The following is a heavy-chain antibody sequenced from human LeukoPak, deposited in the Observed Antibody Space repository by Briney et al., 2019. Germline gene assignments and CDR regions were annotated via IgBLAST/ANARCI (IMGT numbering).Heavy chain of an antibody. CDR1: GFTFHDYA. Sequence: GGSLRLSCAASGFTFHDYAMYWVRQAPGKGLEWVSLINWNAGSTYYADSAKGRFTISRDNSKNSLYLQMNSLRAEETAMYYCAKGGGGGYSYGYGQLDYWGQGTLVTVSS. CDR3: AKGGGGGYSYGYGQLDY. D-gene: IGHD5-18*01. CDR2: INWNAGST. V-gene: IGHV3-43D*04. J-gene: IGHJ4*02.